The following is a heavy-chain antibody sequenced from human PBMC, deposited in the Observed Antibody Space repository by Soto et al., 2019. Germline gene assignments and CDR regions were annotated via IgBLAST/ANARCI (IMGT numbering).Heavy chain of an antibody. CDR3: AVNTGYYYYYYMDV. J-gene: IGHJ6*03. CDR1: GFTVISNY. D-gene: IGHD4-17*01. CDR2: IYSGGST. Sequence: GGSLRLSCAASGFTVISNYMSWVRQAPGKGLEWVSVIYSGGSTYYADSVKGRFTISRDNSKNTLYLQMNSLRAEDTAVYYCAVNTGYYYYYYMDVWGKGTTVTVSS. V-gene: IGHV3-66*01.